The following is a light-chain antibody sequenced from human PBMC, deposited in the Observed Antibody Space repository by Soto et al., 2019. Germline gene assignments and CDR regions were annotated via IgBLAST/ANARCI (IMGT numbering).Light chain of an antibody. CDR3: QQYNSYS. CDR2: DIS. CDR1: QSISDW. J-gene: IGKJ1*01. Sequence: DIQMTQSPSTLSASVGDRVTITCRASQSISDWLAWYQQKPGKAPKLLIYDISNLEIGVPSRFSGSGSGTEFTLTISGLQPDDFATYYCQQYNSYSFGHGTKVDIK. V-gene: IGKV1-5*01.